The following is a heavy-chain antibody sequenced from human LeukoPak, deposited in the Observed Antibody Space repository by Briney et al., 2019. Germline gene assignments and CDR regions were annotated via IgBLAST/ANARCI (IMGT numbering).Heavy chain of an antibody. CDR1: GGTFSSYA. J-gene: IGHJ6*03. CDR3: ARVFGYDLGDIYYYYYYMDV. CDR2: IIPIFGTA. V-gene: IGHV1-69*05. Sequence: GSSVKVSCKASGGTFSSYAISWVRQAPGQGLEWMGGIIPIFGTANYAQKFQGRVTITTDTSTSTAYMELRSLRSDDTAVYYCARVFGYDLGDIYYYYYYMDVWGKGTTVTVSS. D-gene: IGHD5-12*01.